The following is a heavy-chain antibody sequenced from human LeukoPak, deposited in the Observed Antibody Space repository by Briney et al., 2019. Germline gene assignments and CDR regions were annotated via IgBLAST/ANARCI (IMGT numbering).Heavy chain of an antibody. V-gene: IGHV1-2*06. D-gene: IGHD2-2*01. CDR3: VRDRGGYCSRSNRRVGWFDP. Sequence: ASVKVSCKASEYTFTGNYMHWVRQAPGQGLEWMGRINPNSGGTDYAQKFQGRVTMTRDTSISTAYMELSRLRSDDTAVYYCVRDRGGYCSRSNRRVGWFDPWGQGTLVTVSS. CDR2: INPNSGGT. CDR1: EYTFTGNY. J-gene: IGHJ5*02.